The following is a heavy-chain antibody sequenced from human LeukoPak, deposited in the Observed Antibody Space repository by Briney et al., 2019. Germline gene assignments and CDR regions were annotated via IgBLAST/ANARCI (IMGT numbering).Heavy chain of an antibody. V-gene: IGHV3-11*01. J-gene: IGHJ3*02. CDR2: MSSSGSTI. D-gene: IGHD3-10*01. CDR1: RFTFSGYA. CDR3: ARDPPLYGSGSYRRFDAFDI. Sequence: GGSLRLSCAATRFTFSGYAMYWIRQAPGKGLEWVSYMSSSGSTIYYADSVKGRFTISRDNAKNSLYLQMNSLRAEDTAVYYCARDPPLYGSGSYRRFDAFDIWGQGTTVTVSS.